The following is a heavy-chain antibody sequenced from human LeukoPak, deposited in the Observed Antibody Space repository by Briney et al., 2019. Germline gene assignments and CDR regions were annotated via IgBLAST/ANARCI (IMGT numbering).Heavy chain of an antibody. D-gene: IGHD1-1*01. CDR3: ARDTPRDNWNDVPEGFDP. CDR1: GYTFTSYA. CDR2: INAGNGNT. Sequence: ASVKVSCKASGYTFTSYAMHRVRQAPGQRLEWMGWINAGNGNTKYSQKFQGRVTITRDTSASTAYMELSSLRSEDTAVYYCARDTPRDNWNDVPEGFDPWGQGTLVTVSS. J-gene: IGHJ5*02. V-gene: IGHV1-3*01.